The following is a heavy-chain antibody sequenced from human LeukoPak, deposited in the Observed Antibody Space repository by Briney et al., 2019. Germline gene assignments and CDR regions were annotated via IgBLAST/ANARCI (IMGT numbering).Heavy chain of an antibody. Sequence: TGGSLRLSCAASGFTFSSYGMHWVRQAPGKGLEWVAFIRCDGSNKYYADSVKGRFTISRDNSKNTLYLQMNSLRAEDTAVYYCAKDEGDLLAYYYYMDVWGKGTTVTISS. CDR3: AKDEGDLLAYYYYMDV. V-gene: IGHV3-30*02. J-gene: IGHJ6*03. CDR2: IRCDGSNK. CDR1: GFTFSSYG. D-gene: IGHD1-26*01.